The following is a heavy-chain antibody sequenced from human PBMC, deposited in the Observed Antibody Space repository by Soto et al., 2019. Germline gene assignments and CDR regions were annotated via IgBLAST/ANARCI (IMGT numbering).Heavy chain of an antibody. V-gene: IGHV1-69*02. Sequence: QVQLVQSGAEVKKPGSSVKVSCKASGGTFSSYTISWVRQAPGQGLEWMGRIIPIIGIANYAQKFQGRVTITADKSTSTAYMELSSLRSEDTAVYYCARLPLGDYRPKNWFDPWGQGTLVTVSS. CDR2: IIPIIGIA. J-gene: IGHJ5*02. CDR1: GGTFSSYT. CDR3: ARLPLGDYRPKNWFDP. D-gene: IGHD4-17*01.